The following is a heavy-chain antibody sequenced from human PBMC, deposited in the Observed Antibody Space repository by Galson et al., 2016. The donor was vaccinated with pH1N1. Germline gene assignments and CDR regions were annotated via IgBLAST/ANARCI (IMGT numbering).Heavy chain of an antibody. D-gene: IGHD1-1*01. CDR1: SDSMNSGY. Sequence: TLSLTCSVSSDSMNSGYWIWMRQPPGKGLEWIAYIYYSGNTNYNSSLKSRVTISIDRSKRHISLNLSSVTAADTAVYYCASLAASSTLDYHYGIDAWGQGTTVIVSS. V-gene: IGHV4-59*01. J-gene: IGHJ6*02. CDR2: IYYSGNT. CDR3: ASLAASSTLDYHYGIDA.